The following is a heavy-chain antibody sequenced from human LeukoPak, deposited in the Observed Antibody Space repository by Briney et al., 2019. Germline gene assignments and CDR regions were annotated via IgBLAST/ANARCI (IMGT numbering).Heavy chain of an antibody. V-gene: IGHV3-23*01. CDR1: GFTFSEYG. CDR3: TRGLRIPSN. CDR2: ITGSGLNT. Sequence: GGSLRLSCAASGFTFSEYGMTWVPQTPGNGLEWASSITGSGLNTYYVDSVKGRFIISRDNSKTTLYLQMNSLRVEDTAVYYCTRGLRIPSNWGQGSLVTVSS. D-gene: IGHD2-21*01. J-gene: IGHJ4*02.